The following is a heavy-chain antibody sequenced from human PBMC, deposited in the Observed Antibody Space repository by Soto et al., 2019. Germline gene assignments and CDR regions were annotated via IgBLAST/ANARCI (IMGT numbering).Heavy chain of an antibody. CDR3: AKETSPNTYYTFDF. CDR2: ISEDGVYT. V-gene: IGHV3-23*01. CDR1: GFTFSTYA. J-gene: IGHJ3*01. Sequence: GGSLRLSCTASGFTFSTYAMSWVRQAPGAGLEWVSSISEDGVYTDYADSVKGRFTISRDNSKNTLFVQMTSLRAEDTAVNYCAKETSPNTYYTFDFWGQRTMVTVSS. D-gene: IGHD2-8*01.